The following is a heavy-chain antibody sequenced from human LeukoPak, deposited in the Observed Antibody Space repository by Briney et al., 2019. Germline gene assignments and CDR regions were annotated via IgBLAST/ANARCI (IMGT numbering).Heavy chain of an antibody. V-gene: IGHV3-23*01. CDR3: AKGGYLTWFDP. J-gene: IGHJ5*02. D-gene: IGHD2-15*01. CDR2: IRKNGGDT. CDR1: GFTFSDYS. Sequence: GGSLRLSCAASGFTFSDYSMTWVRQAPGKGLEWVSTIRKNGGDTYYADSVKGRFTISRDNSKNTLSLEMNSLRDEDTAVYYCAKGGYLTWFDPWGQGTLVTVSS.